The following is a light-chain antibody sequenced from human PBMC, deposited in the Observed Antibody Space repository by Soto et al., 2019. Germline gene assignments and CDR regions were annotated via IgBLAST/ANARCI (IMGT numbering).Light chain of an antibody. V-gene: IGKV1-39*01. CDR2: AAS. CDR1: QGISTY. CDR3: QQSYRTPYT. Sequence: DIQITQSPSSLSASVGDRVTITCRASQGISTYLIWYQQRQGRAPKLLIYAASSLVSGVPSRFSGSGSGTDFTLTISSLQPEDFATYYCQQSYRTPYTFGQGTKLETK. J-gene: IGKJ2*01.